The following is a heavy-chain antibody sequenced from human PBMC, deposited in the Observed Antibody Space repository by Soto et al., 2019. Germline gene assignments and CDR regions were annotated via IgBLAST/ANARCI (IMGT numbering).Heavy chain of an antibody. CDR2: IYYSGST. CDR3: ARSAMDYGDYD. Sequence: KTSETLSLTCTVSGGSVSSGSYYWSWIRQPPGKGLEWIGYIYYSGSTNYNPSLKSRVTISVDTSKNQFSLKLSSVTAADTAVYYCARSAMDYGDYDWGQGTLVTVSS. CDR1: GGSVSSGSYY. V-gene: IGHV4-61*01. D-gene: IGHD4-17*01. J-gene: IGHJ4*02.